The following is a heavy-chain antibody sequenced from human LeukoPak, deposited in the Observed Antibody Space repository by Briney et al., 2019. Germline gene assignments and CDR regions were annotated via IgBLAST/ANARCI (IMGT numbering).Heavy chain of an antibody. V-gene: IGHV1-8*01. D-gene: IGHD3-22*01. CDR1: GYTFTSYD. CDR3: ARGRRSYYYDSSGLSDAFDI. J-gene: IGHJ3*02. CDR2: MNPNSGNT. Sequence: ASVKVSCKASGYTFTSYDINWVRQATGQGLEWMGWMNPNSGNTGYAQKFQGRVTMTRNTSISTAYMELSSLRSQDTAVYYCARGRRSYYYDSSGLSDAFDIWGQGTMVTVSS.